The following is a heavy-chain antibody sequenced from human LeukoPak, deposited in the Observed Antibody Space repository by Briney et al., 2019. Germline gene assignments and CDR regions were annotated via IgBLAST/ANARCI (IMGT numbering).Heavy chain of an antibody. D-gene: IGHD1-26*01. J-gene: IGHJ4*02. CDR3: ARDPGYSGSYYARYYFDY. CDR1: GYTFTGYY. CDR2: INPNSGGT. V-gene: IGHV1-2*02. Sequence: GASVKVSCKASGYTFTGYYMHWVRQAPGQGLEWMGWINPNSGGTNYAQKFQGRVTMTRDTSISTAYMELSRLRSDDTAVYYCARDPGYSGSYYARYYFDYWGQGTLVTVSS.